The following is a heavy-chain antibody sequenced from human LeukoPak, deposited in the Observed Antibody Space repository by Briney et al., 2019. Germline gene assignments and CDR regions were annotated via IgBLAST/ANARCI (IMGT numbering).Heavy chain of an antibody. D-gene: IGHD3-10*01. CDR2: IYHSGST. Sequence: SGTLSLTCAVSGGSISSSNRWSWVRQPPGKGLEWIGEIYHSGSTNYNPSLKSRVTISVDKSKNQFSLKLSSVTAADTAVYYCARDLGVVTMVRGAYYYYYYMDVWGKGTTVTISS. V-gene: IGHV4-4*02. CDR1: GGSISSSNR. J-gene: IGHJ6*03. CDR3: ARDLGVVTMVRGAYYYYYYMDV.